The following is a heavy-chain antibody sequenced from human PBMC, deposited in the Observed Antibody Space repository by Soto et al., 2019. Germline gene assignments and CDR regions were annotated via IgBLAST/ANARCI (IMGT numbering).Heavy chain of an antibody. CDR3: ARSVYYYDSSGYYGWFDP. J-gene: IGHJ5*02. Sequence: QVQLVQSGAEVKKPGSSVKVSCKASGGTFSSYAISWVRQAPGQGLEWMGGIIPIFGTANYAQKFQGRVTITADESTSTAYMALSSLRSEDTAVYYCARSVYYYDSSGYYGWFDPWGQGTLVTVSS. D-gene: IGHD3-22*01. CDR1: GGTFSSYA. CDR2: IIPIFGTA. V-gene: IGHV1-69*01.